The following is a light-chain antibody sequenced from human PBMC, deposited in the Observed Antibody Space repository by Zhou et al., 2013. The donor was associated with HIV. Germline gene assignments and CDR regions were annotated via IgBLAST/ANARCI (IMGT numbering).Light chain of an antibody. CDR3: HQFDSFPWT. V-gene: IGKV1-5*03. Sequence: DIQMTQSPSTLSASIGDRVTITCRASQNVGPWLAWFQQKPGKAPRLLIHKTSTLESGVPSRFSGSGSGTEFTLTIISLQPDDFATYYCHQFDSFPWTFGQGTKVEIK. J-gene: IGKJ1*01. CDR2: KTS. CDR1: QNVGPW.